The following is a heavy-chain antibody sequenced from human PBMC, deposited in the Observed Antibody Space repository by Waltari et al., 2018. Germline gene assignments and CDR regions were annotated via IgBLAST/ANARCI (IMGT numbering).Heavy chain of an antibody. J-gene: IGHJ5*02. V-gene: IGHV3-33*01. CDR1: GFTFSSYG. Sequence: QVQLVESGGGVVQPGRSLRLSCAASGFTFSSYGMHWVRPAPGKGLEWVAVIWYDGSNKYYADSVKGRFTISRDNSKNTLYLQMNSLRAEDTAVYYCARDGYRLGSSSWYDWWFDPWGQGTLVTVSS. D-gene: IGHD6-13*01. CDR3: ARDGYRLGSSSWYDWWFDP. CDR2: IWYDGSNK.